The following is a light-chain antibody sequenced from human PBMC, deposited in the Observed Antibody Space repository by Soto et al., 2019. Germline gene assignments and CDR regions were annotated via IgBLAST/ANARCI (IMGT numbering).Light chain of an antibody. CDR1: QTFSDW. CDR3: QQYNTYSPT. Sequence: DIQMTQSPSTLSASVGDRVTITCRASQTFSDWLAWYQQKPGEAPRLLISDVSHLESGVPSRFSGSGSGREFTLTISSLQPDDFANYYCQQYNTYSPTFGQGTKVEIK. J-gene: IGKJ1*01. V-gene: IGKV1-5*01. CDR2: DVS.